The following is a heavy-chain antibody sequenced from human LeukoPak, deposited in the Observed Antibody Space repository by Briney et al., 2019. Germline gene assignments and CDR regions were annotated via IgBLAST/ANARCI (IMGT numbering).Heavy chain of an antibody. CDR3: ARHSSHSHFDY. J-gene: IGHJ4*02. CDR2: INTYNGNT. CDR1: GYTFASYA. D-gene: IGHD3-22*01. V-gene: IGHV1-18*01. Sequence: ASVKVSCKASGYTFASYAFSWVRQAPGQGLEWMGWINTYNGNTDYAQNLQGRVTMTTETSTSTAYMELRSLRSDDTAVYFCARHSSHSHFDYWGQGTLVTVSS.